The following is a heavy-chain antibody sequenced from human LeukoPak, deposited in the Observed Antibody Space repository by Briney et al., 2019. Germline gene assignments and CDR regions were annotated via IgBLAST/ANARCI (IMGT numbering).Heavy chain of an antibody. Sequence: ASVKVSCKASGGTFSSYAISWVRQAPGQGLEWMGRIIPILGIANYAQKFQGRVTITADKSTSTAYMELSSLRSEDTAVYYCARAATYYQPLLYKGGNYFDYWGQGTLVTVSS. CDR1: GGTFSSYA. CDR2: IIPILGIA. D-gene: IGHD2-2*02. J-gene: IGHJ4*02. V-gene: IGHV1-69*04. CDR3: ARAATYYQPLLYKGGNYFDY.